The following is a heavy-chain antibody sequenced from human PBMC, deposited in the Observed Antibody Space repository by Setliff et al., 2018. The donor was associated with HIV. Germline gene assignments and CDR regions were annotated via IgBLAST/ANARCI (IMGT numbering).Heavy chain of an antibody. D-gene: IGHD5-12*01. V-gene: IGHV4-4*07. CDR2: SYISGST. J-gene: IGHJ3*02. Sequence: LSLTCTVSGGSTSNYHWSWIRQPAGKGLEWIGRSYISGSTNYNPSLKSRVTMSVDTSKNQFSLKLSSVTAADTAVYCCARDHSGYDPDAFDIWGQGTMVTVSS. CDR3: ARDHSGYDPDAFDI. CDR1: GGSTSNYH.